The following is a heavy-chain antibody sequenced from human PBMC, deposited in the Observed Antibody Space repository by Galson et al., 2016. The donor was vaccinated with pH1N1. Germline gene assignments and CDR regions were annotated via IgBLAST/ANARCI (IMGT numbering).Heavy chain of an antibody. Sequence: SVKVSCKASGGIFNKYAISWVRQAPGQGLEWVGDIIAIFGVPNYAQKFQGRVTINADKSTNTAYMELSSLKSDDTAVYYCARVRGTYFGEPGFDYWGQGTLVTVSS. J-gene: IGHJ4*02. CDR2: IIAIFGVP. CDR1: GGIFNKYA. V-gene: IGHV1-69*10. D-gene: IGHD3-10*01. CDR3: ARVRGTYFGEPGFDY.